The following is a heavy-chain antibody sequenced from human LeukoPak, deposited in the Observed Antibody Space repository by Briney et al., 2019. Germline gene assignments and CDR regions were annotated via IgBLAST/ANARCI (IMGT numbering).Heavy chain of an antibody. D-gene: IGHD2-8*01. CDR1: GYTFTGYY. Sequence: ASVKVSCKASGYTFTGYYMHWVRQAPGQGLEWMGWINPNSGGTNYAQKFQGRVTMTRDTSISTAYMELSRLRSDDTAGYYCGRDQVCSNGSGGGGKGPLATVPS. J-gene: IGHJ4*02. V-gene: IGHV1-2*02. CDR2: INPNSGGT. CDR3: GRDQVCSNGSGG.